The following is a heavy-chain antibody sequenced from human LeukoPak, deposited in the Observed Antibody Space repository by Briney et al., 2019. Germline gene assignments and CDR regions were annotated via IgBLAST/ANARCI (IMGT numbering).Heavy chain of an antibody. Sequence: ASVKVSCKASGYTFTSYGISWVRQAPGQGLEWMGWISAYNGNTNYAQKLQGRVTMTTDTSTSTAYMELRSLRSDDTAVYYCATDCSSTSCQSPYYFDYWGQGTLVTVSS. V-gene: IGHV1-18*04. J-gene: IGHJ4*02. D-gene: IGHD2-2*01. CDR1: GYTFTSYG. CDR2: ISAYNGNT. CDR3: ATDCSSTSCQSPYYFDY.